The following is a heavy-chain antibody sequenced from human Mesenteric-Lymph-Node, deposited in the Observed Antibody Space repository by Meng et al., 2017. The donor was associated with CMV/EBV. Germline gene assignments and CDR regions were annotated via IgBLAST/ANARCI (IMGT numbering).Heavy chain of an antibody. CDR2: IIPILGIA. D-gene: IGHD3-3*01. CDR3: ARAGSITIFGVVIEGGSLPPDY. CDR1: GGTFSSYA. J-gene: IGHJ4*02. V-gene: IGHV1-69*10. Sequence: SVKVSCKASGGTFSSYAISWVRQAPGQGLEWMGGIIPILGIANYAQKFQGRVTITADKSTSTAYMELSSLGSEDTAVYYCARAGSITIFGVVIEGGSLPPDYWGQRTLVTVSS.